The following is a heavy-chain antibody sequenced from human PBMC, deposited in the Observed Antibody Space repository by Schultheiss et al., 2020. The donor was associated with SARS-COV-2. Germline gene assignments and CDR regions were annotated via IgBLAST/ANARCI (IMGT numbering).Heavy chain of an antibody. J-gene: IGHJ3*02. CDR1: GGSISSSSYY. V-gene: IGHV4-39*07. Sequence: SETLSLTCTVSGGSISSSSYYWGWIRQPPGKGLEWIGEINHSGSTDYNPSLKSRVTISVDTSKNQFSLKLSSVTAADTAVYYCARGRDTSGYSALDIWGQGTMVTVSS. CDR3: ARGRDTSGYSALDI. CDR2: INHSGST. D-gene: IGHD3-22*01.